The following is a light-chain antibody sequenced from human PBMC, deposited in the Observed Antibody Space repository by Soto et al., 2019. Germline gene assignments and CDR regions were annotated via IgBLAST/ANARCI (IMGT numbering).Light chain of an antibody. V-gene: IGKV3-20*01. J-gene: IGKJ2*01. Sequence: EIVLTQSPGTLSLSPGERATLSCRASQSVSSSYLAWYQQKPGQAPRLLIYGASSRATGIPDRFSGSGSGTYFTLTISRLEPANPASQYPPHYFISPDTLGQGTKLEIK. CDR3: PHYFISPDT. CDR1: QSVSSSY. CDR2: GAS.